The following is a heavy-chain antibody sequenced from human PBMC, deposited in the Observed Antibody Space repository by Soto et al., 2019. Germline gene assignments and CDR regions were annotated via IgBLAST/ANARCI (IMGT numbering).Heavy chain of an antibody. CDR3: VRGPYNYNSRYFDY. CDR1: GGSFSGYF. V-gene: IGHV4-34*01. D-gene: IGHD1-1*01. J-gene: IGHJ4*02. CDR2: INHGGIT. Sequence: KSAETLSLTCTVSGGSFSGYFWTWSRQPPGKGLEWLAEINHGGITNYNPSVESRVSMSVDTSKNQFSLRLYSVTAADTAVYYCVRGPYNYNSRYFDYWGQGTLVTVSS.